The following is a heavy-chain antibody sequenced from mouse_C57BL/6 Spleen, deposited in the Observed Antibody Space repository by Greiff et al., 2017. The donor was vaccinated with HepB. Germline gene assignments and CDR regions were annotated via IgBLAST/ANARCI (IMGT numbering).Heavy chain of an antibody. Sequence: EVKLVESGPGLVKPSQSLSLTCSVTGYSITSGYYWNWIRQFPGNKLEWMGYISYDGSNNYNPSLKNRISITRDTSKNQFFLKLNSVTTEDTATYYCARDREGNAWFAYWGQGTLVTVSA. V-gene: IGHV3-6*01. CDR2: ISYDGSN. CDR3: ARDREGNAWFAY. CDR1: GYSITSGYY. J-gene: IGHJ3*01.